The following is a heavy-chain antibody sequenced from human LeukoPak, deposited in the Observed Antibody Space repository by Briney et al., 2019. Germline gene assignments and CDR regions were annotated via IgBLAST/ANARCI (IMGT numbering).Heavy chain of an antibody. CDR3: ARGTRFYYDSSGYYYPPGFDY. J-gene: IGHJ4*02. CDR2: IYYSGNT. D-gene: IGHD3-22*01. Sequence: SETLSLTCTVSGGSISSSRYYWGWIRQPPGKGLEWIGSIYYSGNTNFNPSLKSRVTISVDTAKNQFSLKLSSVTAAVTAVYYCARGTRFYYDSSGYYYPPGFDYWGQGTLVTVSS. CDR1: GGSISSSRYY. V-gene: IGHV4-39*07.